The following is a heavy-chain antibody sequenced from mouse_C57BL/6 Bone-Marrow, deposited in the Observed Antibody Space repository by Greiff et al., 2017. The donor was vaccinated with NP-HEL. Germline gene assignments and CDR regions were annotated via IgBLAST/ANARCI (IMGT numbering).Heavy chain of an antibody. V-gene: IGHV5-12*01. CDR1: GFTFSDYY. J-gene: IGHJ3*01. D-gene: IGHD2-4*01. CDR2: ISNGGGST. Sequence: VQLKESGGGLVQPGGSLKLSCAASGFTFSDYYMYWVRQTPEKRLEWVAYISNGGGSTYYPDTVKGRFTISRDNAKNTLYLQMSRLKSEDTAMYYCARLYDYSAWFAYWGQGTLVTVSA. CDR3: ARLYDYSAWFAY.